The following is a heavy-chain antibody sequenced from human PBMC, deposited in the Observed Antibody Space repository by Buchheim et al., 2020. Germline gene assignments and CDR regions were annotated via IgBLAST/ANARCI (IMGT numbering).Heavy chain of an antibody. CDR1: GGSFSGYY. D-gene: IGHD6-13*01. V-gene: IGHV4-34*01. CDR2: INHSGST. CDR3: ARGLKYSSSWYVSHFYYYYYMDV. Sequence: QVQLQQWGAGLLKPSETLSLTCAVYGGSFSGYYWSWIRQPPGKGLEWIGEINHSGSTNYNPSLKSRVTISVDTSKKQFSLKLSSVTAADTAVYYCARGLKYSSSWYVSHFYYYYYMDVWGKGTT. J-gene: IGHJ6*03.